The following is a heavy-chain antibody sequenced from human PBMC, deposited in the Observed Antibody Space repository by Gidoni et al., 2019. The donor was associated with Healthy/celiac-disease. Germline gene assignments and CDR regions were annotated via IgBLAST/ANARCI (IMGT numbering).Heavy chain of an antibody. J-gene: IGHJ6*02. CDR3: ARVHSWGGSYYYYGMDV. CDR2: IKQDGSEK. CDR1: GFTFSSYW. D-gene: IGHD3-16*01. Sequence: EVQLVESGGGLVQPGGSLRLSCAASGFTFSSYWMSWVRQAPGKGLEWVANIKQDGSEKYYVDSGKGRFTISRDNAKNSLYLQMNSLRAEDTAVYYCARVHSWGGSYYYYGMDVWGQGTTVTVSS. V-gene: IGHV3-7*01.